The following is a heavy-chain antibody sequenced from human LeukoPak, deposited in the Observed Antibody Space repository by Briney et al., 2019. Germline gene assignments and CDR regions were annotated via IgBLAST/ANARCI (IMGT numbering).Heavy chain of an antibody. CDR1: GFSVGSNY. D-gene: IGHD3-22*01. Sequence: GGSLRLSCAASGFSVGSNYMSWVRQAPGKGLEWVSVIYSGGSTYYADSVKGRFTISRDNAKNTLYLQMNSLRAEDTAVYYCVRDDDRPDNGLDYWGQGTLVTVSS. CDR3: VRDDDRPDNGLDY. J-gene: IGHJ4*02. V-gene: IGHV3-53*01. CDR2: IYSGGST.